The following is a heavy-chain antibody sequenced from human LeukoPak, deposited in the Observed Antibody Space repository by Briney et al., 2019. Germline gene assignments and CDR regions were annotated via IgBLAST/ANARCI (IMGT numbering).Heavy chain of an antibody. V-gene: IGHV3-30-3*01. Sequence: GGSLRLSCAASGFTFSSYAMHWVRQAPGKGLEWVAVISYDGSNKYYADSVKGRFTISRDNSKNTLYLQMNSLRAEDTAVYYCARDSAPVGATPGDYRGQGTLVTVSS. CDR2: ISYDGSNK. CDR1: GFTFSSYA. J-gene: IGHJ4*02. D-gene: IGHD1-26*01. CDR3: ARDSAPVGATPGDY.